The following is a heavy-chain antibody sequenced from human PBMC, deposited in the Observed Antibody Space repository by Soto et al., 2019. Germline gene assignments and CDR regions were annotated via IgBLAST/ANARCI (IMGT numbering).Heavy chain of an antibody. D-gene: IGHD4-4*01. CDR1: GFIVSSKY. CDR3: AKAVLQWQKVEWFDH. V-gene: IGHV3-66*01. Sequence: KLVESGGGLVQPGGSLRLSCAASGFIVSSKYMSWVRQAPGKGLEWVSVLYGSGDTYYADSVRGRFTISRDSSKNTLYLQMNRLRVGDTGVYYCAKAVLQWQKVEWFDHWGQGALVSVSS. CDR2: LYGSGDT. J-gene: IGHJ5*02.